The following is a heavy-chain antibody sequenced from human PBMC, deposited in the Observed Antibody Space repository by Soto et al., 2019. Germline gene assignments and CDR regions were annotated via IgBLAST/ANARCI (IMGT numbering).Heavy chain of an antibody. V-gene: IGHV4-30-2*01. CDR2: IYHSGST. CDR1: GGSISSGGYS. J-gene: IGHJ6*02. Sequence: SETLSLTCAVSGGSISSGGYSWSWIRQPPGKGLEWIGYIYHSGSTYYNPSLKSRVTISVDRSKNQFSLKLSSVTAADTAVYYCARRRGFPYYYGMDFWGQGTTVTVSS. D-gene: IGHD5-12*01. CDR3: ARRRGFPYYYGMDF.